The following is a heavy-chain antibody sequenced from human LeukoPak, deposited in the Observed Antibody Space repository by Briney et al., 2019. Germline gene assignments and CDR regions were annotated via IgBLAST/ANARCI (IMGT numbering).Heavy chain of an antibody. J-gene: IGHJ2*01. CDR2: IYGSGIDT. D-gene: IGHD1-26*01. Sequence: QSAGSLSLSCTASGFTFDSYGMAWVRQAPGKGLEWVASIYGSGIDTFYADSVKARFTVSRDNSKNTLYLQLSSLRAEAAAVYYCAKSGVWSGSWCYWLLDLWGRGTLVTVSS. V-gene: IGHV3-23*01. CDR3: AKSGVWSGSWCYWLLDL. CDR1: GFTFDSYG.